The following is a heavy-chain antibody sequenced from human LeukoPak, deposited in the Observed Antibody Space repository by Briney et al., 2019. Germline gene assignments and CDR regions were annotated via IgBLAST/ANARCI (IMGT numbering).Heavy chain of an antibody. J-gene: IGHJ4*02. CDR1: GYTFTGYY. CDR3: ARGLPITMVRGVLDY. V-gene: IGHV1-2*02. CDR2: INPNSGGT. Sequence: ASVKASCKASGYTFTGYYMHWVRQAPGQGLEWMGWINPNSGGTNYAQKFQGRVTMTRDTSISTAYMELSRLRSDDTAVYYCARGLPITMVRGVLDYWGQGTLVTVSS. D-gene: IGHD3-10*01.